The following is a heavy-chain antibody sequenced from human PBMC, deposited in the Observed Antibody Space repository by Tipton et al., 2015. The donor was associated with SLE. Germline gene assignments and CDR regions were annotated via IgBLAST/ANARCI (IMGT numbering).Heavy chain of an antibody. CDR2: ISYGGSNK. Sequence: SLRLSCAASGFTFSSYAMHWVRQAPGKGLEWVAVISYGGSNKYYADSVKGRFTISRDNSKNTLYLQMNSLRAEDTAVYYCARDPTASDIVVVPAANGGYFQHWGQGTLVTVSS. V-gene: IGHV3-30*04. D-gene: IGHD2-2*01. CDR3: ARDPTASDIVVVPAANGGYFQH. J-gene: IGHJ1*01. CDR1: GFTFSSYA.